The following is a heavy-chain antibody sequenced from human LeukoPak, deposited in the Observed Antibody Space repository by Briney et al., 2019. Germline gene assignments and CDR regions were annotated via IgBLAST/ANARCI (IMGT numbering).Heavy chain of an antibody. D-gene: IGHD3-10*02. CDR1: GFTFDDYA. CDR3: AKDMRLGPMSPAFDI. J-gene: IGHJ3*02. CDR2: ISWNSGSI. V-gene: IGHV3-9*01. Sequence: PGGSLRLSCAASGFTFDDYAMHWVRQAPGKGVEGGSGISWNSGSIVYADSVKGGFTISRDNAKKSLYLQRNRLRAEDTALYYCAKDMRLGPMSPAFDIWGQGTMVTVSS.